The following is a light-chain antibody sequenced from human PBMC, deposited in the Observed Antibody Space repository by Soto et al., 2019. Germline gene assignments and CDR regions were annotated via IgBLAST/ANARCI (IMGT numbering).Light chain of an antibody. Sequence: QSVLTQPPSVSGAPGQRVTISCTGSSSNIGAGYDVHWYQQLPGTAPKLLIYVNRNRPSGVPDRFSGSKSGTSASLAITGLQAEDEGDYYCQSYDSSLSGHVVFGGGTQLTVL. J-gene: IGLJ2*01. CDR1: SSNIGAGYD. CDR3: QSYDSSLSGHVV. V-gene: IGLV1-40*01. CDR2: VNR.